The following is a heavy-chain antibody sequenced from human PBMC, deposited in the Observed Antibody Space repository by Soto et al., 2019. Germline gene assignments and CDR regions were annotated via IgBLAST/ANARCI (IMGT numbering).Heavy chain of an antibody. CDR1: GFTFSSYE. D-gene: IGHD1-26*01. J-gene: IGHJ4*02. V-gene: IGHV3-48*03. Sequence: GGSLRLSCAASGFTFSSYEMNWVRQAPGKGLEWVSYISSSGSTIYYADSVKGRFTSSRDNVKTSLYLQMNSLRAEDTAVYYCARDGVLGATDFDYWGQGTLVTVSS. CDR3: ARDGVLGATDFDY. CDR2: ISSSGSTI.